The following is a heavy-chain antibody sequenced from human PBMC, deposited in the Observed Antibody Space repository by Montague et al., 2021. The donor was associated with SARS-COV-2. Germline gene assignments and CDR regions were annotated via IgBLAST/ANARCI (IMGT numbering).Heavy chain of an antibody. CDR1: GGPISGYY. J-gene: IGHJ5*02. D-gene: IGHD6-13*01. V-gene: IGHV4-59*01. Sequence: SETLSLTCSVSGGPISGYYWSWIRQSPGKGLEWIGYIYYSGGTIXXPSLKSRVIISVDTSKSQFSLKLSSVTAADTAVYYCARDRFIAGGRLPHGFDPWGQGTLVTVSS. CDR3: ARDRFIAGGRLPHGFDP. CDR2: IYYSGGT.